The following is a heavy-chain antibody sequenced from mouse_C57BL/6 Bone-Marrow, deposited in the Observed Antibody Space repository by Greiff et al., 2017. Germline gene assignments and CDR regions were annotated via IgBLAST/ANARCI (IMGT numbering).Heavy chain of an antibody. V-gene: IGHV1-50*01. Sequence: QVHVKQPGAELVKPGASVKLSCKASGYTFTSYWMQWVKQRPGQGLEWIGEIDPSDSYTNYNQKFKGKATLTVDTSSSTAYMQLSSLTSEDSAVYYCAREGGNPWFAYWGQGTLVTVSA. J-gene: IGHJ3*01. CDR2: IDPSDSYT. CDR3: AREGGNPWFAY. CDR1: GYTFTSYW. D-gene: IGHD2-1*01.